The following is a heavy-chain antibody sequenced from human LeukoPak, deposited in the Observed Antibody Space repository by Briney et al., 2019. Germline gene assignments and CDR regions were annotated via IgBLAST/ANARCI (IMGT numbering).Heavy chain of an antibody. CDR1: GGTFSSYA. J-gene: IGHJ4*02. CDR3: AREVDSSGYAIDH. D-gene: IGHD3-22*01. CDR2: IIPIFGTA. Sequence: ASVKVSCKASGGTFSSYAISWVRQAPGQGLEWMGRIIPIFGTANYAQKFQGRVTITADKSTSTAYMELSSLRSEDTAVYYCAREVDSSGYAIDHWGQGTLVTVSS. V-gene: IGHV1-69*06.